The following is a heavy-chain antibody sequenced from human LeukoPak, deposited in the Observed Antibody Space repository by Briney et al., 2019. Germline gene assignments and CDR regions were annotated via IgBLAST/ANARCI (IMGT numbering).Heavy chain of an antibody. CDR3: ARVHYDFWSGYHPSGYYYYMDV. J-gene: IGHJ6*03. Sequence: PSETLSLTCAVSGGSISSSNWWSWVRQPPGKGLEWIGEIYHSGSTNYNPSLKSRVTISVDTSKNQFSPKLSSVTAADTAVYYCARVHYDFWSGYHPSGYYYYMDVWGKGTTVTVSS. V-gene: IGHV4-4*02. CDR2: IYHSGST. CDR1: GGSISSSNW. D-gene: IGHD3-3*01.